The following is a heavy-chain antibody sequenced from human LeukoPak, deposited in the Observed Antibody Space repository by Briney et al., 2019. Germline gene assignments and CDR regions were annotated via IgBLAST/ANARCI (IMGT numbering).Heavy chain of an antibody. J-gene: IGHJ5*02. CDR2: IYYSGST. CDR1: GGSISSYY. Sequence: PSETLSLTCTVSGGSISSYYWSWIRQPPGKGLEWIGYIYYSGSTNYNPSLKSRVTISVDTSKNQFSLKLSSVTAADTAVYYCAREGRGYSGYVHLWGQGTLVTVSS. D-gene: IGHD5-12*01. V-gene: IGHV4-59*01. CDR3: AREGRGYSGYVHL.